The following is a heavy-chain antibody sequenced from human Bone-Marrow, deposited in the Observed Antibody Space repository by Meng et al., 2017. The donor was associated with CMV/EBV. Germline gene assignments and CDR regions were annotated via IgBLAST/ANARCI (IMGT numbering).Heavy chain of an antibody. CDR3: ARDYYRGGLDP. Sequence: GESLKISCAASGFTVSSNYMSWVRQAPGKGLEWVSGINWNGGSTGYADSVKGRFTISRDNAKNSLYLQMNSLRAEDTALYYCARDYYRGGLDPWGQGNLVTVSS. CDR2: INWNGGST. D-gene: IGHD3-22*01. J-gene: IGHJ5*02. V-gene: IGHV3-20*04. CDR1: GFTVSSNY.